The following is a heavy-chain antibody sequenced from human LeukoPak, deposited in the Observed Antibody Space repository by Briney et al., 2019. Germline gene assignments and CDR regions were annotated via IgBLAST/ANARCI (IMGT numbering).Heavy chain of an antibody. J-gene: IGHJ4*02. V-gene: IGHV5-10-1*01. CDR3: ARRHTTSWSLDY. D-gene: IGHD6-13*01. CDR2: IDPSDSYT. Sequence: GESLKISCKDSGYSFTNHWISWVRQMPGKGLEWMGRIDPSDSYTNYSPSFQGHVTISTDKSISTAYLQWSSLKASDTAIYYCARRHTTSWSLDYWGQGTLVTVSS. CDR1: GYSFTNHW.